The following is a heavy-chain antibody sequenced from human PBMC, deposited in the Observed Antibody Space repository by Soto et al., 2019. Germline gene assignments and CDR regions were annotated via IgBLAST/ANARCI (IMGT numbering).Heavy chain of an antibody. D-gene: IGHD2-21*01. CDR3: ARGIAMTVVMPTDAPDKYYFDS. J-gene: IGHJ4*01. V-gene: IGHV4-34*01. Sequence: PSETLSLTCAVYGGSFSDYYWSWIRQPQGKGLEWIGEVNHRGSTNYNPSLRSRVTISADTSKNQFSLNLRSVTAADTAVYYCARGIAMTVVMPTDAPDKYYFDSWGQRTLVTVSS. CDR1: GGSFSDYY. CDR2: VNHRGST.